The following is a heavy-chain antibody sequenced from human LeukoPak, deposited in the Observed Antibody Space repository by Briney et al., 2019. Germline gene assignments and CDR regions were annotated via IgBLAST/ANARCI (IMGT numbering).Heavy chain of an antibody. D-gene: IGHD1-26*01. CDR1: GGSISSYY. V-gene: IGHV4-59*12. Sequence: SETLSLTCTVSGGSISSYYWSWIRQPPGKGLEWIGYIYHSGSTYYNPSLKSRVTISVDRSKNQFSLKLSSVTAADTAVYYCAKYRVGATLGDAFDIWGQGTMVTVSS. CDR3: AKYRVGATLGDAFDI. J-gene: IGHJ3*02. CDR2: IYHSGST.